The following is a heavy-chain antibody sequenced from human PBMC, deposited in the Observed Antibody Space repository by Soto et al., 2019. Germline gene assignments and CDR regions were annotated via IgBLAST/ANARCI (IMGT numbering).Heavy chain of an antibody. Sequence: EVQLLESGGGLIQPGGSLRLSCEASGFTFSNYGMTWVSQAPGKGLEWVSTISGSGDRAFYADPVKGRFTISRDNSKNTLYLQMNSLSAEDTAIYYCAKEMIASTLADFFDYWGQGILVTVSS. CDR1: GFTFSNYG. CDR3: AKEMIASTLADFFDY. D-gene: IGHD2-21*01. V-gene: IGHV3-23*01. J-gene: IGHJ4*02. CDR2: ISGSGDRA.